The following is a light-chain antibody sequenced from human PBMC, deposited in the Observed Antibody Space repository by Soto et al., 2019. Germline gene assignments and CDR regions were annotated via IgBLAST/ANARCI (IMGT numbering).Light chain of an antibody. Sequence: QSVLTQPPSVSAAAGQKVTISCSRSSCNIGSDYVSWYQQLPGTAPKLLIYENNKRPSGIPDRFSGSKSGTSATLGITGLQTGDEADYYCAAWDKGLSGGVFGGGTKLTVL. J-gene: IGLJ2*01. CDR1: SCNIGSDY. CDR2: ENN. CDR3: AAWDKGLSGGV. V-gene: IGLV1-51*02.